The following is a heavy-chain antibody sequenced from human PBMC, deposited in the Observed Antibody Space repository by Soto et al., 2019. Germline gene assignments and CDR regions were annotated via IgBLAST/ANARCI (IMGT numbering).Heavy chain of an antibody. CDR3: ARDLYSSSPG. V-gene: IGHV3-30-3*01. CDR1: GFTFSSYA. Sequence: GGSLRLSCAASGFTFSSYAMHWVRQAPGKGLEWVAVISYDGSNKYYADSVKGRFTISRDNSKNTLYLQMNSLRAEDTAVYYCARDLYSSSPGWGQGTLVTVSS. CDR2: ISYDGSNK. D-gene: IGHD6-6*01. J-gene: IGHJ4*02.